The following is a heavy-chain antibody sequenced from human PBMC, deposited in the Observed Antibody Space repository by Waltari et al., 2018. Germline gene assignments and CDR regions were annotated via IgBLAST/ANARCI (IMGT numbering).Heavy chain of an antibody. CDR2: IYSGSST. J-gene: IGHJ4*02. D-gene: IGHD5-18*01. CDR1: GFTVSSNY. CDR3: ASASGGYSYGLYYFDY. V-gene: IGHV3-53*01. Sequence: EVQLVESGGGLIQPGGSLRLSCAASGFTVSSNYMSWVRQAPGKGLEWVSVIYSGSSTYYADSVKCRFTISRDNSKNTLYLQMNILRAEDTAVYYCASASGGYSYGLYYFDYWGQGTLVTVSS.